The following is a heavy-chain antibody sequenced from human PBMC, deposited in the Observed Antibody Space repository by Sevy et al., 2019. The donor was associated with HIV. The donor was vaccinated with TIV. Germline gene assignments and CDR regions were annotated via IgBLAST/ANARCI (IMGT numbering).Heavy chain of an antibody. Sequence: GRSLRLSCAASGFTFSSYWMSWVRQAPGKGLEWVANIKQDGSEKYYVDSVKGRFTISRDNAKNSLYLQMNSLRAEDTAVYYCARAAGGIAVAGTADYWGQGTLVTVSS. J-gene: IGHJ4*02. CDR1: GFTFSSYW. CDR2: IKQDGSEK. V-gene: IGHV3-7*01. CDR3: ARAAGGIAVAGTADY. D-gene: IGHD6-19*01.